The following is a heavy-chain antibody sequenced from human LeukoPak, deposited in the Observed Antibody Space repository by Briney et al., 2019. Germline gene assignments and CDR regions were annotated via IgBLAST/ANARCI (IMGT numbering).Heavy chain of an antibody. J-gene: IGHJ3*02. D-gene: IGHD6-13*01. CDR2: IYYSGST. CDR1: GGSISSYY. Sequence: PSETLSLTCTVSGGSISSYYWSWIRQPPGKGLEWIGYIYYSGSTNYNPSLKSRVTISVDTSKNQFSLKLSSVTAEDTAVYYCASRDKSSSSWYSRDAFDIWGQGTMVTVSS. V-gene: IGHV4-59*01. CDR3: ASRDKSSSSWYSRDAFDI.